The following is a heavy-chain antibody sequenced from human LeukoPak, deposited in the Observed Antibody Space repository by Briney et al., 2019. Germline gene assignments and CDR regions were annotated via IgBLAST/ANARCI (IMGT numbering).Heavy chain of an antibody. J-gene: IGHJ5*02. CDR2: IYCTGST. Sequence: SETLSLTCTVSGGSISSSDYYWSWIRQPPGKGLEWLGNIYCTGSTSYNPSLKSRVTISVDTFRNQFSLHLSSVTAADTAVYYCARENYCTNGVCWAFDPWGQGTLVTVSS. D-gene: IGHD2-8*01. CDR3: ARENYCTNGVCWAFDP. V-gene: IGHV4-39*07. CDR1: GGSISSSDYY.